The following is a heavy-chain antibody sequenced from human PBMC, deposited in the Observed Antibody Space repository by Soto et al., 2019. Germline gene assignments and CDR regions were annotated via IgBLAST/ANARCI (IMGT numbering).Heavy chain of an antibody. V-gene: IGHV4-59*01. CDR3: ARGSSGWSGGFDMCWFDP. Sequence: PSETLSLTCTVSGGSISSYYWSWIRQPPGKGLEWIGYIYYSGSTNYNPSLKSRVTISVDTSKNQFSLKLRSVTAADTAVYYCARGSSGWSGGFDMCWFDPWGHGTLVTVSS. D-gene: IGHD6-19*01. CDR1: GGSISSYY. J-gene: IGHJ5*02. CDR2: IYYSGST.